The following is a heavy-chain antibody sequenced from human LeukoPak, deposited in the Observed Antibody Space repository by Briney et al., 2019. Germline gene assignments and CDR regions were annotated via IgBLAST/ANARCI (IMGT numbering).Heavy chain of an antibody. V-gene: IGHV3-23*01. CDR3: AKVAIAAAGSLFLGY. CDR2: INGSGGST. CDR1: GFTFSSYA. D-gene: IGHD6-13*01. Sequence: GGSQRLSCAASGFTFSSYAMSWVRQAPGKGLEWVSAINGSGGSTYYADSVKGRFTISRDNPKNTLYLQMNSLRAEDTAVYYCAKVAIAAAGSLFLGYWGQGTLVTVSS. J-gene: IGHJ4*02.